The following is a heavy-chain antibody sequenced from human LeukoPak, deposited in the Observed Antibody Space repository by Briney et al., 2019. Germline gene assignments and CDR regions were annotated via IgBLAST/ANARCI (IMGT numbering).Heavy chain of an antibody. J-gene: IGHJ2*01. D-gene: IGHD3-3*01. CDR1: GFTFSDYY. V-gene: IGHV3-11*01. Sequence: PGGSLRLSCAASGFTFSDYYMSWIRQAPGKGLEWVSYISSSGSTIYYADSVKGRFTISRDNAKNSLYLQMNSLRAEDTAVYYCARSQPLYYDFWSGGGVALDLWGRGTLVTVSS. CDR3: ARSQPLYYDFWSGGGVALDL. CDR2: ISSSGSTI.